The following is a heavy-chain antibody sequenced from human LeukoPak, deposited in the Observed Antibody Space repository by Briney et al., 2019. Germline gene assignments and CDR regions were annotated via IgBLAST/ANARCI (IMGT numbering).Heavy chain of an antibody. Sequence: GVSLRLSCAASGYTFSSYAMRWVRQAPGKGLEWLSAISGSGGSTYYADSVKGRFTISRDNSKNTLYLQMNSLRAEDTAVYYCAKSPDVIVWDYWGQGTLVTVSS. CDR3: AKSPDVIVWDY. D-gene: IGHD3-22*01. V-gene: IGHV3-23*01. J-gene: IGHJ4*02. CDR2: ISGSGGST. CDR1: GYTFSSYA.